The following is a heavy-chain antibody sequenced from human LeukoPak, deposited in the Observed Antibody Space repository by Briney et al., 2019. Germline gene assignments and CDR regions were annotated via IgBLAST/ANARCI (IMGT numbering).Heavy chain of an antibody. D-gene: IGHD3-10*01. CDR1: GGSISSYY. J-gene: IGHJ5*02. Sequence: SETLSLTCTVSGGSISSYYWSWIRQPPGKGLEWIGYIYYSGSTNYNPSLKSRVTISVDTSKNQFSLKLSSVTAADTAAYYCARDAGNDYYGSGPNWFDPWGQGTLVTVSS. V-gene: IGHV4-59*01. CDR2: IYYSGST. CDR3: ARDAGNDYYGSGPNWFDP.